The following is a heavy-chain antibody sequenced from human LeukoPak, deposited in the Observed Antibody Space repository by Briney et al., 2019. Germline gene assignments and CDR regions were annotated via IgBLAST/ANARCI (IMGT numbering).Heavy chain of an antibody. CDR1: GFTFSSYW. CDR2: IKQDGSEK. V-gene: IGHV3-7*01. D-gene: IGHD5-12*01. Sequence: GGSLRLSCAASGFTFSSYWMSWVRQAPGKGLEWVANIKQDGSEKYYVDSVKGRFTISRDNAKNSLYLQMNSLRAEDTAVYYCAREVYSGYEYYYYYYYMDVWGKGTTVTVSS. CDR3: AREVYSGYEYYYYYYYMDV. J-gene: IGHJ6*03.